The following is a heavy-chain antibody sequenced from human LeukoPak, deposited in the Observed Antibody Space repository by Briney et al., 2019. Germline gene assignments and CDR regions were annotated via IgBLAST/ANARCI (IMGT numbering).Heavy chain of an antibody. CDR3: ARMEGQHNDAFDI. CDR2: IYPGDFDT. J-gene: IGHJ3*02. V-gene: IGHV5-51*01. D-gene: IGHD3-3*01. CDR1: GYSFTSYW. Sequence: GESLKISCKGSGYSFTSYWIGWARQMPGKGLEWMGIIYPGDFDTRYSPSFQGQVTISADKSISTAYLQWSSLKASDTAMYYCARMEGQHNDAFDIWGQGTMVTVS.